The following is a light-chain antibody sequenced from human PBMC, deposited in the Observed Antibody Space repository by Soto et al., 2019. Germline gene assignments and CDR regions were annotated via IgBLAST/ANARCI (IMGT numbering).Light chain of an antibody. V-gene: IGKV1-5*01. CDR3: QQYSSYPT. CDR1: QSISSW. Sequence: DLQMTQSPYTLSASVGDRVTITCRASQSISSWLAWYQQKPGKAPKLLIYDASDLGSGVPSRFSGSGSGKEFTLTISSLQPDDFATYYCQQYSSYPTFGQGTKVDIK. CDR2: DAS. J-gene: IGKJ1*01.